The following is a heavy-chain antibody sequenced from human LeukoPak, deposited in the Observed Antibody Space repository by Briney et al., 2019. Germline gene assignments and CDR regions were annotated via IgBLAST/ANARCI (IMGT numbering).Heavy chain of an antibody. CDR2: IIPIFGTA. Sequence: ASVKVSCKASGGTFSSYAISWVRQAPGQGLEWMGGIIPIFGTANHAQKFQGRVTITADKSTSTAYMELSSLRSEDTAVYYCARDPRGLYYMDVWGKGTTVTVSS. V-gene: IGHV1-69*06. D-gene: IGHD1-26*01. J-gene: IGHJ6*03. CDR1: GGTFSSYA. CDR3: ARDPRGLYYMDV.